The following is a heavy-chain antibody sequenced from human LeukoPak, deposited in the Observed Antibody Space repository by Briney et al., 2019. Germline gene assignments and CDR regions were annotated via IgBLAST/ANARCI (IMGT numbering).Heavy chain of an antibody. D-gene: IGHD2-21*02. J-gene: IGHJ4*02. Sequence: ASVKVSCKASGYTFTSYYMHWVRQAPGQGLEWMGIINPSGGSTSYAQKFQGRVTMTRDMSTSTVYMELSSLRSEDTAVYYCARGHRASVVVTAILKLDYWGQGTLVTVSS. CDR2: INPSGGST. V-gene: IGHV1-46*01. CDR3: ARGHRASVVVTAILKLDY. CDR1: GYTFTSYY.